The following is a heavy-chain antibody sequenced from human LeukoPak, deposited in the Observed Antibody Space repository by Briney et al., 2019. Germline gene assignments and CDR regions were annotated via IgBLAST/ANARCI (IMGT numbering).Heavy chain of an antibody. J-gene: IGHJ6*03. CDR3: ATLNVIYHYDNSGDNYYCMDV. CDR2: IIPMFGSA. V-gene: IGHV1-69*13. CDR1: GGTFSNCA. D-gene: IGHD3-22*01. Sequence: ASVKVSCKASGGTFSNCAISWVRQAPGQGLEWMGGIIPMFGSANYAHKFQGRVTITADESMSTAYMELSSLRSEDTAVYFCATLNVIYHYDNSGDNYYCMDVWGKGTTVTISS.